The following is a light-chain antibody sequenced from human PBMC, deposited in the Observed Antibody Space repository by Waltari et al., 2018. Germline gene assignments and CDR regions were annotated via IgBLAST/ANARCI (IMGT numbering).Light chain of an antibody. Sequence: DIQMTQSPSSLSASVGDRVTITCRPSQTIIKYLNWYQQKPGKAPKLLIAAVSSLQSGVPSRFSGSGSGTDFTLTISSLQPEDFATYYCQQSESLPLTFGGGTKVEIK. J-gene: IGKJ4*01. CDR2: AVS. CDR3: QQSESLPLT. V-gene: IGKV1-39*01. CDR1: QTIIKY.